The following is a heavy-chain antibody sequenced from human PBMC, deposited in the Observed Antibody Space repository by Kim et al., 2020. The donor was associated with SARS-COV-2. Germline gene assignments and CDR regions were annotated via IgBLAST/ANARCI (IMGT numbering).Heavy chain of an antibody. CDR3: ARVLTSRGWNDAFDI. Sequence: ASVKVSCKASGYTFTSYGISWVRQAPGQGLEWMGWISAYNGNTNYAQKLQGRVTMTTDTSTSTAYMELRSLRSDDTAVYYCARVLTSRGWNDAFDIWGQGTMVTVSS. D-gene: IGHD1-1*01. J-gene: IGHJ3*02. CDR1: GYTFTSYG. CDR2: ISAYNGNT. V-gene: IGHV1-18*01.